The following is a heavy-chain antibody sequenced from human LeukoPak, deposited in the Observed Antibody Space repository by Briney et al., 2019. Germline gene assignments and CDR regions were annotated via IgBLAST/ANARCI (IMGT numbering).Heavy chain of an antibody. CDR1: GFTFSSYA. CDR3: AKVDSSTYGYMDV. J-gene: IGHJ6*03. Sequence: GGSLRLSCAASGFTFSSYAMSWVRQAPGKGLEWVSGISGSGTSTSYADSVKGRFTISRDNSKNTLYLQMNSLRAEDTAVYYCAKVDSSTYGYMDVWGKGTTVTVSS. V-gene: IGHV3-23*01. CDR2: ISGSGTST. D-gene: IGHD6-13*01.